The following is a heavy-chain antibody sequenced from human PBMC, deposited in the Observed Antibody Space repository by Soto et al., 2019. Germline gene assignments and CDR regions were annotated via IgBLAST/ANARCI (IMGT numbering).Heavy chain of an antibody. V-gene: IGHV1-18*01. Sequence: GASVKVSCKASGDTFTSYGISWVRQAPGQGLEWMGWISAYNGNTNYAQKLQGRVTMTTDTSTSTAYMELRSLRSDDTAVYYCASVAAAGTGSGYYYMDVWGKGTTVTVSS. CDR2: ISAYNGNT. CDR1: GDTFTSYG. J-gene: IGHJ6*03. D-gene: IGHD6-13*01. CDR3: ASVAAAGTGSGYYYMDV.